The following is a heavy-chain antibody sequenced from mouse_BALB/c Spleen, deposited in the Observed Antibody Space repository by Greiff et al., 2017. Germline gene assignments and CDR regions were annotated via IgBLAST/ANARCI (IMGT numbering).Heavy chain of an antibody. CDR3: ARDDYDEGFAY. V-gene: IGHV5-9-4*01. CDR2: ISSGGSYT. Sequence: EVQRVESGGGLVKPGGSLKLSCAASGFTFSSYAMSWVRQSPEKRLEWVAEISSGGSYTYYPDTVTGRFTISRDNAKNTLYLEMSSLRSEDTAMYYCARDDYDEGFAYWGQGTLVTVSA. J-gene: IGHJ3*01. CDR1: GFTFSSYA. D-gene: IGHD2-4*01.